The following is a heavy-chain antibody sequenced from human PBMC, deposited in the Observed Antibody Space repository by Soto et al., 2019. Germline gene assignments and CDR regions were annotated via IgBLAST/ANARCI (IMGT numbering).Heavy chain of an antibody. J-gene: IGHJ4*02. D-gene: IGHD6-13*01. V-gene: IGHV3-30-3*01. CDR3: ARDRVGGSSWYREFDY. CDR2: ISYDGSNK. CDR1: GFAFSTPA. Sequence: VWSLRLSCAASGFAFSTPAMHWVRHAPDKGLEWVAIISYDGSNKYYADSVKGRFTISRDNSKNTLYLQMNSLRAEDTAVYYCARDRVGGSSWYREFDYWGQGTLVTVSS.